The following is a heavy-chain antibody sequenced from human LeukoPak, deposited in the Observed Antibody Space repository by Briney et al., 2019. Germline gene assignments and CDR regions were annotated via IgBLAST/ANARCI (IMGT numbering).Heavy chain of an antibody. Sequence: SETLSLTCAVYGGSFSGYYWSWIRQPPGKGLEWIGEINHSGSTNYNPSLKSRVTMSVDTSKNQFSLKLRSVTAADTAVYYCARVAQKLERIAVAGTSEWRANWYFDLWGRGTLVTVSS. CDR3: ARVAQKLERIAVAGTSEWRANWYFDL. D-gene: IGHD6-19*01. J-gene: IGHJ2*01. CDR2: INHSGST. V-gene: IGHV4-34*01. CDR1: GGSFSGYY.